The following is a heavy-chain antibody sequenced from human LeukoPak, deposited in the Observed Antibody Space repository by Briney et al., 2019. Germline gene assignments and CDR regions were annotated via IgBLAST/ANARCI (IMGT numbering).Heavy chain of an antibody. CDR3: ARGFVPDWSFGRGNWFDP. V-gene: IGHV4-61*01. Sequence: SETLSLTCTVSGGSVSSGSYYWSWIRQPPGTGLEWIGYIYYSGSTNYNPSLKSRVTISVDTSKNQFSLKLSSVTAADTAVYYCARGFVPDWSFGRGNWFDPWGQGTLVTVSS. D-gene: IGHD3-9*01. CDR2: IYYSGST. J-gene: IGHJ5*02. CDR1: GGSVSSGSYY.